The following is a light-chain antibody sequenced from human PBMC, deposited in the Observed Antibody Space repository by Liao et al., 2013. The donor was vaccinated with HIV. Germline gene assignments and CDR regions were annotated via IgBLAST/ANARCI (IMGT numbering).Light chain of an antibody. J-gene: IGLJ2*01. CDR1: NIADKS. V-gene: IGLV3-21*04. CDR2: YDT. Sequence: SYVLTQPPSVSVAPGQTATITCGGTNIADKSVHWYQQKPGQAPVLVIYYDTDRPSGIPERFSGSNSGNTATLTISRVEAGDEADYYCQVWDSSSDHPVFGGGTKLTVL. CDR3: QVWDSSSDHPV.